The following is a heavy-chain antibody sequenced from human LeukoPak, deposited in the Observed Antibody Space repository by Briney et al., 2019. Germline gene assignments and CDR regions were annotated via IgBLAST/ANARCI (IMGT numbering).Heavy chain of an antibody. V-gene: IGHV3-30-3*01. CDR3: ASTTSTNRYYYYYMDV. D-gene: IGHD1-1*01. J-gene: IGHJ6*03. CDR2: ISYDGSNK. Sequence: GGSLRLSCAASGFTFSSSAMHWVRQAPGKGLEWVTFISYDGSNKYYADSVKGRFTISRDNSENTLYLQMNSLRTEDTAAYSCASTTSTNRYYYYYMDVWGKGTTVTVSS. CDR1: GFTFSSSA.